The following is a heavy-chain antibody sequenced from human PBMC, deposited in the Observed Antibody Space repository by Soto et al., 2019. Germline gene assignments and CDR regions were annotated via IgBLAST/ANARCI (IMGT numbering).Heavy chain of an antibody. V-gene: IGHV1-8*01. J-gene: IGHJ3*02. CDR1: GYTFTSYV. CDR3: ARGLPRPVIRYVVWLPGHDAFDI. CDR2: MNPNSGNT. Sequence: ASVNVSCKASGYTFTSYVINGVRPATGQGLEWMGWMNPNSGNTGYAQKFQGRVNMTSNTSISTAYMELSSQRSEVTAVDYCARGLPRPVIRYVVWLPGHDAFDIWGQGTMVTVSS. D-gene: IGHD3-9*01.